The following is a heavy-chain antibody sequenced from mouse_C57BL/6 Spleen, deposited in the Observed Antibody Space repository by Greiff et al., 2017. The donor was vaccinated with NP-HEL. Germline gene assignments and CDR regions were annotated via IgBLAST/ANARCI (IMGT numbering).Heavy chain of an antibody. CDR1: GYSITSGYY. CDR3: ASSYYDYDVDY. CDR2: ISYDGSN. J-gene: IGHJ2*01. D-gene: IGHD2-4*01. V-gene: IGHV3-6*01. Sequence: DVKLVESGPGLVKPSQSLSLTCSVTGYSITSGYYWNWIRQFPGNKLEWMGYISYDGSNNYNPSLKNRISITRDTSKNQFFLKLNSVTTEDTATYYCASSYYDYDVDYWGQGTTLTVSS.